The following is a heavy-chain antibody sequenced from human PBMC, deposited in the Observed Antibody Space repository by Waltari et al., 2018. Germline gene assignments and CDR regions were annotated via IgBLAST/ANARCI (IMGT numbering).Heavy chain of an antibody. D-gene: IGHD6-13*01. Sequence: QVQLVQSGAEVKKPGASVKVSCKASGYTFTSYYMHWVRQAPGQGLEWMGIINPSGGSTSYAQKFQGRVTMTRDTSTSTVYMELSSLRSEDTAVYYWARDRLIGGIAAAGDYWGQGTLVTVSS. J-gene: IGHJ4*02. CDR2: INPSGGST. CDR3: ARDRLIGGIAAAGDY. CDR1: GYTFTSYY. V-gene: IGHV1-46*01.